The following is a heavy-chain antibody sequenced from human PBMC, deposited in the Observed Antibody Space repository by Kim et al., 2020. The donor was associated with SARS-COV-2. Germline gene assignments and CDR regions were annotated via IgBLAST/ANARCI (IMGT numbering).Heavy chain of an antibody. J-gene: IGHJ5*02. Sequence: LKSRVTISVDTYKNQFSLKRSSVTAADTAVYYCARQRGVVVAATPWFDPWGQGTLVTVSA. V-gene: IGHV4-39*01. D-gene: IGHD2-15*01. CDR3: ARQRGVVVAATPWFDP.